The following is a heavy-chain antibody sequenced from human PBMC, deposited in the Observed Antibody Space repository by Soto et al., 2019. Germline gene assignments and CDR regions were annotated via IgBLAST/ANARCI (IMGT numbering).Heavy chain of an antibody. CDR3: ARIAAAGTSSWFDP. Sequence: QVTLKESGPVLVKPTETLTLTCTVSGFSLRNARMGVSWIRQPPGKAREWLAHIFSNDAKAYNTSLQSILTSYQGTSKSHVGLTRTNMAPVDTATYYCARIAAAGTSSWFDPCGQGTLVTVSS. CDR1: GFSLRNARMG. V-gene: IGHV2-26*01. CDR2: IFSNDAK. J-gene: IGHJ5*02. D-gene: IGHD6-13*01.